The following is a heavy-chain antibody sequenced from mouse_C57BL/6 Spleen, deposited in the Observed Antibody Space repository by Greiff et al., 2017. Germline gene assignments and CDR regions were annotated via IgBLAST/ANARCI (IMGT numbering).Heavy chain of an antibody. CDR3: ARGGTGPWFAY. CDR1: GFTFTDYY. V-gene: IGHV7-3*01. Sequence: EVKLMESGGGLVQPGGSLSLSCAASGFTFTDYYMSWVRQPPGKALEWLGFIRNKANGYTTEYSASVKGRFTISRDNSQSILYLQMNALRAEDSATYYCARGGTGPWFAYWGQGTLVTVSA. J-gene: IGHJ3*01. CDR2: IRNKANGYTT. D-gene: IGHD3-3*01.